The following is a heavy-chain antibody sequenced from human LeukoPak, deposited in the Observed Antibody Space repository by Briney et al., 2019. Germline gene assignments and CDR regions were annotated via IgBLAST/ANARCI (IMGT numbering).Heavy chain of an antibody. J-gene: IGHJ4*02. CDR3: ARDTYSSSWSPLTY. Sequence: GGSLRLSCAASGVTFRTFAMYWVRQAPGKGLEWVATISVDVNTKYYADSVKGRCSISRDNSENMMYLQMNDLRDEDTAVYFCARDTYSSSWSPLTYWGQGTLVTVSS. CDR1: GVTFRTFA. CDR2: ISVDVNTK. D-gene: IGHD6-13*01. V-gene: IGHV3-30-3*01.